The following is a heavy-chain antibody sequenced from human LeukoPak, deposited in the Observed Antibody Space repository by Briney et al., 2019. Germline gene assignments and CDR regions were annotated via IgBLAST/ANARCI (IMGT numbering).Heavy chain of an antibody. Sequence: GASVKVSCKASGGTFSSYAISWVRQAPGQGLEWMGRIIPILGIANYAQKFQGRVTITADKSTRTAYMELSSLRSEDTAVYYCARDPSITMIVVARFDPWGQGTLVTVSS. CDR3: ARDPSITMIVVARFDP. CDR1: GGTFSSYA. J-gene: IGHJ5*02. D-gene: IGHD3-22*01. CDR2: IIPILGIA. V-gene: IGHV1-69*04.